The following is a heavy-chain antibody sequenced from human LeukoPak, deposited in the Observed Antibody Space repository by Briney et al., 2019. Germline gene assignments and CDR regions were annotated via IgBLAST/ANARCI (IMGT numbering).Heavy chain of an antibody. CDR2: ISAYNGNT. Sequence: GESLKISCRGSGYSFTSYGISWVRQAPGQGLEWMGWISAYNGNTNYAQKLQGRVTMTTDTSTSTAYMELRSLRSDDTAVYYCARWTTVTRAFDYWGQGTLVTVS. V-gene: IGHV1-18*01. D-gene: IGHD4-17*01. CDR3: ARWTTVTRAFDY. CDR1: GYSFTSYG. J-gene: IGHJ4*02.